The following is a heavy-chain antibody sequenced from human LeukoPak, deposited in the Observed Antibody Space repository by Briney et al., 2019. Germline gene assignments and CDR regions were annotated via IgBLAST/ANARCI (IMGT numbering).Heavy chain of an antibody. CDR1: GGSISSYY. Sequence: SETLSLTCTVSGGSISSYYWSWIRQPAGKGLEWIGRIYTSGSTNYNPSLKSRVTISVDTSKNQFTLKLSSVTAADTAVYYCAAVEMATMGLGYWGQGTLVTVSS. CDR2: IYTSGST. CDR3: AAVEMATMGLGY. V-gene: IGHV4-4*07. J-gene: IGHJ4*02. D-gene: IGHD5-24*01.